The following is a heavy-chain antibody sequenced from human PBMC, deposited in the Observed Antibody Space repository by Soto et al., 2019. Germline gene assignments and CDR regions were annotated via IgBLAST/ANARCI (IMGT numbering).Heavy chain of an antibody. J-gene: IGHJ1*01. D-gene: IGHD2-21*02. V-gene: IGHV5-51*01. CDR2: IYPGDSDT. CDR3: ARVIRVVTAMAYFQH. CDR1: GYTFTNYW. Sequence: PGESLKISCKGSGYTFTNYWIGWVRQMPGKGLEWMGIIYPGDSDTRYSPSFQGQVTISADKSISTAYLQWSSLKASDTAMYYCARVIRVVTAMAYFQHWGQGTLVTVSS.